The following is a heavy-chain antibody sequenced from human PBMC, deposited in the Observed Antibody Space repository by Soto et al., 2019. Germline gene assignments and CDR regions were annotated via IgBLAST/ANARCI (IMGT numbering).Heavy chain of an antibody. Sequence: QVQLVESGGGVVQPGRSLRLSCAASGFTFSSYGMHWVRQAPGKGLEWVAVIWYDGSNKYYADSVKGRFTISRDNSKNTLHLQMNCLRAEDSAVYYCARVPGYSSGWYWYFDLWGRGTLVPVSS. CDR2: IWYDGSNK. D-gene: IGHD6-19*01. CDR3: ARVPGYSSGWYWYFDL. V-gene: IGHV3-33*01. CDR1: GFTFSSYG. J-gene: IGHJ2*01.